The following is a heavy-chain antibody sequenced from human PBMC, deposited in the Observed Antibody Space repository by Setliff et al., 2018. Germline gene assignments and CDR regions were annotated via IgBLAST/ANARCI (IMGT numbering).Heavy chain of an antibody. CDR1: GFTFSSYS. J-gene: IGHJ3*02. Sequence: GGSLRLSCAASGFTFSSYSMNWVRQAPGKGLEWVSYISSSSSTICYADSVKGRFTISRNNAKNSLYLQMNSLRAEDTAVYYCARDYTYYDFWSGPSSDAFDIWGQGTMVTVSS. CDR3: ARDYTYYDFWSGPSSDAFDI. D-gene: IGHD3-3*01. CDR2: ISSSSSTI. V-gene: IGHV3-48*01.